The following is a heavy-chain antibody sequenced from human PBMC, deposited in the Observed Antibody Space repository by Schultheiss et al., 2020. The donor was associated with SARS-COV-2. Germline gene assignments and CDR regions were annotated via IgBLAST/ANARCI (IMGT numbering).Heavy chain of an antibody. CDR2: MHSGGTT. V-gene: IGHV3-53*05. CDR1: RFISRPYY. Sequence: GGSLRLSCGASRFISRPYYMTWVRQAPGQGLEWVSSMHSGGTTYYADSVKGRFIISRDKDENSVFLQMNSLRAEDSAIYYCVTCDSAECYPPGAAFDKWGRGTVVTVSS. D-gene: IGHD2-21*02. J-gene: IGHJ3*02. CDR3: VTCDSAECYPPGAAFDK.